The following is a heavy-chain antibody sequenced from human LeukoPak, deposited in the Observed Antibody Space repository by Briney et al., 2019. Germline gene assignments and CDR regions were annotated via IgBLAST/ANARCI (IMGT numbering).Heavy chain of an antibody. D-gene: IGHD2-2*01. Sequence: GGSLRLSCAASGFTFSSHTMNWVRQAPGKGLEWVSSIGSSSTDIYHADSVKGRFTISRDNAKNSLYLQMNSLRAEDTAVYYCARDDCSSASCYRIDYWGQGTLVTVSS. J-gene: IGHJ4*02. CDR3: ARDDCSSASCYRIDY. V-gene: IGHV3-21*01. CDR2: IGSSSTDI. CDR1: GFTFSSHT.